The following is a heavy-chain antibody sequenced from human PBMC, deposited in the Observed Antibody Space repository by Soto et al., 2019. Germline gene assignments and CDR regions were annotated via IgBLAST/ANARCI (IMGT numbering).Heavy chain of an antibody. J-gene: IGHJ4*01. CDR1: GFTFRTAW. D-gene: IGHD6-13*01. Sequence: GGSLRLSCAASGFTFRTAWMSWVRQAPGKGLEWVGRIKSKIDGETTDYAAPVKGRFTMSRDDSKNTLYLQMNSLKTEDSAVYHCATLGIDLDYWGPGIKVTVSS. CDR2: IKSKIDGETT. V-gene: IGHV3-15*01. CDR3: ATLGIDLDY.